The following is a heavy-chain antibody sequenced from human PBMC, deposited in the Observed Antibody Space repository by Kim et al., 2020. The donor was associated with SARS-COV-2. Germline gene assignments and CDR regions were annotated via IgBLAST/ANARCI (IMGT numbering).Heavy chain of an antibody. J-gene: IGHJ4*02. D-gene: IGHD4-17*01. CDR3: ARETVTTLYYFDY. V-gene: IGHV1-3*01. Sequence: KHSPKIQGRVTITKDTSARTAYMELSSLKSEDTAIYYCARETVTTLYYFDYWGQGTLVTVSS.